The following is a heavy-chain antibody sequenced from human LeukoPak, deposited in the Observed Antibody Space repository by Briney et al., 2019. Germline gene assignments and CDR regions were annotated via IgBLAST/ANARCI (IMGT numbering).Heavy chain of an antibody. CDR3: ARGGSEYSYGYYYYYYMDV. Sequence: GGSLRLSCAASGFTFSSYAMSWVRQAPGKGLEWVSAISGSGGSTYYADSVKGRFTISRDNSKNTLYLQMNSLRAEDTAVYYCARGGSEYSYGYYYYYYMDVWGKGTTVTISS. CDR2: ISGSGGST. CDR1: GFTFSSYA. D-gene: IGHD5-18*01. V-gene: IGHV3-23*01. J-gene: IGHJ6*03.